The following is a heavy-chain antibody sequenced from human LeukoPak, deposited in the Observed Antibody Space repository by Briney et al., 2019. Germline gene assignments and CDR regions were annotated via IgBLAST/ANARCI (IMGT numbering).Heavy chain of an antibody. CDR1: GFTFSSYA. J-gene: IGHJ4*02. V-gene: IGHV3-23*01. CDR2: ISGSGGST. Sequence: PGGSLRLSCAASGFTFSSYAMSWVRQAPGKGLEWVSVISGSGGSTYYADSVKGRFTISRDNSKNTLYLQMNSLRAEDTAVYYCAKDAHSGTHGEVVDYWGQGTLVTVSS. D-gene: IGHD1-26*01. CDR3: AKDAHSGTHGEVVDY.